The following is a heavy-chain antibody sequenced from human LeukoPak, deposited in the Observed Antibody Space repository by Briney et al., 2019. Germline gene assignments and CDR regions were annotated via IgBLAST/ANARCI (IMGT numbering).Heavy chain of an antibody. CDR2: IRSKAYGGTT. CDR3: TIVGAT. V-gene: IGHV3-49*03. CDR1: GFTFCDYA. D-gene: IGHD1-26*01. J-gene: IGHJ5*02. Sequence: GGSLRLSCTVSGFTFCDYAMSWFRQAPGKGLEWVGFIRSKAYGGTTEYAASVKGRFTISGDDSKSIAYLQMNSLKTEDTAVYYCTIVGATWGQGTLVTVSS.